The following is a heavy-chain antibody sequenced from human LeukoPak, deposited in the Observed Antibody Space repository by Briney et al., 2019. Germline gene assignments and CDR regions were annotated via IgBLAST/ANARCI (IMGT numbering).Heavy chain of an antibody. D-gene: IGHD2-15*01. CDR3: AKDVVVVVAATFDY. CDR1: GFTFSSSA. J-gene: IGHJ4*02. CDR2: ISNKGGYT. V-gene: IGHV3-23*01. Sequence: GGSLRLSCAAAGFTFSSSAMSWVRQAPGKGLEWVSAISNKGGYTYYADSVQGRFTISRDNSKSTLCLQMNSLRAEDTAVYYCAKDVVVVVAATFDYGGQGTLVTVSA.